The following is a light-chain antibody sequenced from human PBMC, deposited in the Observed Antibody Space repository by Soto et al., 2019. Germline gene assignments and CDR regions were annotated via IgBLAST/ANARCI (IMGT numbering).Light chain of an antibody. J-gene: IGKJ1*01. V-gene: IGKV3-11*01. Sequence: EIVFTKSLCTLSVSPGERATLSCRASQSVSSYLAWYQQKPGQAPRLLIYDASNRATGIPARFSGSGSGTDFTLTISSLEPEDFAVYYCQQRTNLPRTFGQGTKVDIK. CDR3: QQRTNLPRT. CDR2: DAS. CDR1: QSVSSY.